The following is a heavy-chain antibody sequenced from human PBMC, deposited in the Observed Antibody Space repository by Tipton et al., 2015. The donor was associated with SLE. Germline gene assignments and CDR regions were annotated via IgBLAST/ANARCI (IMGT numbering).Heavy chain of an antibody. CDR3: ASAFGYNSSWLAFDI. CDR2: INHSGST. V-gene: IGHV4-34*01. CDR1: GGSFSGYY. D-gene: IGHD6-13*01. Sequence: TLSLTCAVYGGSFSGYYWSWIRQPPGKGLEYIGEINHSGSTNCNPSLKSRVTISVDTSKNQFSLKLSSVTAADTAVYYCASAFGYNSSWLAFDIWGQGTMVTVSS. J-gene: IGHJ3*02.